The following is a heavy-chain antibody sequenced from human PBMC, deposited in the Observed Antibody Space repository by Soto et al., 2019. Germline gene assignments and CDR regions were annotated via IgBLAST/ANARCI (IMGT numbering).Heavy chain of an antibody. Sequence: QVQLVESGGGVVQPGRSLRLSCAASGFTFRNYGMHWVRQAPGKGLEWVTTISSDGNDKYYAGSVKGRFTISRDNSENSLDMQMNGLRAEDTAVYYCVNGSFSAHQFLGHWGHGTLVSVSS. CDR2: ISSDGNDK. CDR3: VNGSFSAHQFLGH. V-gene: IGHV3-30*18. D-gene: IGHD2-15*01. J-gene: IGHJ4*01. CDR1: GFTFRNYG.